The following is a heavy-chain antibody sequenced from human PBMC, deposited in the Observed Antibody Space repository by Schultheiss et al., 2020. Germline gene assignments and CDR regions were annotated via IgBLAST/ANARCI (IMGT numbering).Heavy chain of an antibody. CDR2: MNPNSGNT. Sequence: ASVKVSCKASGYTFTSYAINWVRQATGQGLEWMGWMNPNSGNTGYAQKFQGRVTMTRNTSISTAYMELSSLRSEDTAVYYCARGPRDGYTYYFDHWGQGTLVTVSS. CDR1: GYTFTSYA. D-gene: IGHD5-24*01. V-gene: IGHV1-8*01. J-gene: IGHJ4*02. CDR3: ARGPRDGYTYYFDH.